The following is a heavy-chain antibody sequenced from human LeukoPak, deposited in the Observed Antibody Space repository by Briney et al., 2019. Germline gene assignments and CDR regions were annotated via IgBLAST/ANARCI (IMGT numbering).Heavy chain of an antibody. CDR1: GGSFSGYY. V-gene: IGHV4-34*01. D-gene: IGHD6-13*01. J-gene: IGHJ4*02. CDR3: ARVWSSSRPFSRDY. Sequence: PSETLSLTCAVFGGSFSGYYWSWIRQPPGKGLEWIGGINHSGSINYNPSLKSRVTISVDTSKNQFSLKLSSVTAADTAVYYCARVWSSSRPFSRDYWGQGTLVTVSS. CDR2: INHSGSI.